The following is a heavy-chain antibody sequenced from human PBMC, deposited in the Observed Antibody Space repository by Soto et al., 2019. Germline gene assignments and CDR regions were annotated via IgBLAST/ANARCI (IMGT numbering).Heavy chain of an antibody. CDR1: GFTFKNYA. D-gene: IGHD3-9*01. V-gene: IGHV3-30-3*01. CDR3: ARVLRDVDWRLAFGY. Sequence: QVPLVESGGGVVQPGRSRRLACAASGFTFKNYAMHWVRQAPGKGLEWVAVISYDGSIEFYADSVKGRFTISRDDFKNTMFLQLGSLRVDDTAVYYCARVLRDVDWRLAFGYWGQGTLVTVS. J-gene: IGHJ4*02. CDR2: ISYDGSIE.